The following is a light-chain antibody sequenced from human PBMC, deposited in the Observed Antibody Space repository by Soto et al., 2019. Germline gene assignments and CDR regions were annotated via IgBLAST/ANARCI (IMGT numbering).Light chain of an antibody. J-gene: IGKJ4*01. CDR1: QDISNS. Sequence: DIQMTQSPSSLSASIGDRVTITCQASQDISNSLNWYQQRPGKAPNLLIYDASNLETGVPSRFSGSGSGTHFTLTISSLQPEDIATYHCQQYNNLPLTFGGGTKVDIK. V-gene: IGKV1-33*01. CDR3: QQYNNLPLT. CDR2: DAS.